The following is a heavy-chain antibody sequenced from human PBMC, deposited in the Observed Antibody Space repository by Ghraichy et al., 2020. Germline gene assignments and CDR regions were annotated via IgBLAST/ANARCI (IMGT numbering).Heavy chain of an antibody. D-gene: IGHD2-15*01. CDR2: IKQDGSEK. CDR1: GFTFSSYW. Sequence: GGSLRLSCAASGFTFSSYWMSWVRQAPGKGLEWVANIKQDGSEKYYVDSVKGRFTISRDNAKNSLYLQMNSLRAEDTAVYYCARLGGLYCSGGSCYSDYWGQGTLVTVSS. J-gene: IGHJ4*02. CDR3: ARLGGLYCSGGSCYSDY. V-gene: IGHV3-7*01.